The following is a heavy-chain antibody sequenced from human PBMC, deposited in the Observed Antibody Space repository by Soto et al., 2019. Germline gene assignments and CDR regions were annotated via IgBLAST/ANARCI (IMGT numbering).Heavy chain of an antibody. D-gene: IGHD2-15*01. Sequence: ASVKPCCKACGYTFTSNDINWVLQATGRELERMGWMNPNSGNTGYAQKFQGRVTMTRNTSISTAYMELSSLTSEDAAGYYCPRGRDPYTPARNWLD. CDR1: GYTFTSND. CDR2: MNPNSGNT. J-gene: IGHJ5*01. CDR3: PRGRDPYTPARNWLD. V-gene: IGHV1-8*01.